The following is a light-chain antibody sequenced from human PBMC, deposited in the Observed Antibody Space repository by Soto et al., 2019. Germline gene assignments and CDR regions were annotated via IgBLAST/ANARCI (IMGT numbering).Light chain of an antibody. CDR2: DVS. CDR3: SSYTSSTTVV. CDR1: SSDVGAYNY. V-gene: IGLV2-14*01. J-gene: IGLJ2*01. Sequence: QSALTQPASVSGSPGQSITISCTGTSSDVGAYNYVSWYQQHPGKAPKLIIYDVSNRPFGVSHRFSGSKSGNTASLTISGLQAEDEADYYCSSYTSSTTVVFGGGTKVTVL.